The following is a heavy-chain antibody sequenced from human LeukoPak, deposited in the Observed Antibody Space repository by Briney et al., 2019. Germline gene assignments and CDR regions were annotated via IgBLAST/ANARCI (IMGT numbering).Heavy chain of an antibody. D-gene: IGHD1-7*01. CDR1: GGSFSGYY. CDR2: INHSGST. Sequence: SETLSLSCAVYGGSFSGYYWSWIRQPPGKGLEWIGEINHSGSTNYNPSLKSRVTISVDTSKNQFSLKLSSVTAADTAVYYCARGKGKLELRSSRFFDYWGQGTLVTVSS. V-gene: IGHV4-34*01. CDR3: ARGKGKLELRSSRFFDY. J-gene: IGHJ4*02.